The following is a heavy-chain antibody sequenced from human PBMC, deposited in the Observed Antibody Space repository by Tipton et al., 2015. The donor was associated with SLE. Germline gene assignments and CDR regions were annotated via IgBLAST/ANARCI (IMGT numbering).Heavy chain of an antibody. Sequence: TLSLTCTVSGGFISSYYWSWLRQPPGKGLEWIGYIYYSGSTNYNPSLKSRVTISVDTSKNQFSLKLSSVTAADTAVYYCARWLQWDRFDYWGQGTLVTVSS. D-gene: IGHD5-24*01. CDR1: GGFISSYY. J-gene: IGHJ4*02. V-gene: IGHV4-59*01. CDR2: IYYSGST. CDR3: ARWLQWDRFDY.